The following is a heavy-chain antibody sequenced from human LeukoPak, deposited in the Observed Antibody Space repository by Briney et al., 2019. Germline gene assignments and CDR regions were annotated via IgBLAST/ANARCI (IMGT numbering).Heavy chain of an antibody. CDR1: GFTFSSYD. CDR3: AKDDPPLAVAEGFDY. CDR2: ISGSGGST. Sequence: GGSLRLTCAASGFTFSSYDMSWVRQAPGKGLEWVSAISGSGGSTYYADSVKGRFTISRDNSKNTLYLQMNSLRAEDTAVYYCAKDDPPLAVAEGFDYWGQGTLVTVSS. D-gene: IGHD6-19*01. V-gene: IGHV3-23*01. J-gene: IGHJ4*02.